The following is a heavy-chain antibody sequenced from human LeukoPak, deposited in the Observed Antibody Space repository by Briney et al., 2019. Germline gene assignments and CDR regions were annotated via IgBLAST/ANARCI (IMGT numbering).Heavy chain of an antibody. CDR3: AKNGDFWSGYNWFDP. CDR2: ISGSGGST. CDR1: GFTFSSYA. D-gene: IGHD3-3*01. Sequence: GGSLRLSCAASGFTFSSYAMSWVRQAPRKGLEWVSAISGSGGSTYYADSVKGRFTISRDNSKNTLYLQMNSLRAEDTAVYYCAKNGDFWSGYNWFDPWGQGTLVTVSS. J-gene: IGHJ5*02. V-gene: IGHV3-23*01.